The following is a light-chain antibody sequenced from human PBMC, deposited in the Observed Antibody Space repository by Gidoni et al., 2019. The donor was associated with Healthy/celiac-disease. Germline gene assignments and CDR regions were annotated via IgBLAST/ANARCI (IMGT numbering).Light chain of an antibody. CDR2: RNN. J-gene: IGLJ2*01. CDR1: SSDIGSNY. CDR3: AAWDDSLSGVV. Sequence: QSVPTQPPSASGTPGQRVTNSCSGSSSDIGSNYVYWYQQLPGTAPKLLIYRNNQRPSGVPDRFSGSKSGTSASLAISGLRSEDEADYYCAAWDDSLSGVVFGGGTKLTVL. V-gene: IGLV1-47*01.